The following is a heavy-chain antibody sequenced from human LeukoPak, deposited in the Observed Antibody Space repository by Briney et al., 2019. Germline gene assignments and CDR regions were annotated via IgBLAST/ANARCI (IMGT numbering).Heavy chain of an antibody. CDR1: GFTFSSYG. V-gene: IGHV3-33*01. Sequence: GGSLRLSCAASGFTFSSYGMHWVRQAPGKGLEWVAVIWYDGSNKYYADSVKGRFTISRDNSKNTLYLQMNSLRAEDTAVYYCARVGRVRGFGNNNWFDPWGQGTLVTVSS. D-gene: IGHD3-10*01. J-gene: IGHJ5*02. CDR2: IWYDGSNK. CDR3: ARVGRVRGFGNNNWFDP.